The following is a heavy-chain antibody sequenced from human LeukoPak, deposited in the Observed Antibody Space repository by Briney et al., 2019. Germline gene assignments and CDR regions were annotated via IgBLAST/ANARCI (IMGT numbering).Heavy chain of an antibody. CDR3: AKLSGSYFEY. V-gene: IGHV3-23*01. D-gene: IGHD1-26*01. J-gene: IGHJ4*02. CDR1: GFTFSSYA. CDR2: IGGNGGIT. Sequence: GGSLRLSCAASGFTFSSYAMSWVRQAPGKGLEWVSMIGGNGGITWYADSVKGRFTISRDNSKNTVYLQMISLRAEDTAVYYCAKLSGSYFEYWGQGTLVTVSS.